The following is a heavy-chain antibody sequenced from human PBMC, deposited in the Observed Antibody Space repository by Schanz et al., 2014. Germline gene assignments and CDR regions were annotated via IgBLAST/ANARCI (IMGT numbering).Heavy chain of an antibody. Sequence: QVQLVQSGTQVKKPGASVKVSCKASGYTLSAYSLHWVRQAPGQGLEWMGIVNPSVRGTHFAREFQGRVTVTRDTSRSTVYMELSSLRSEDTAVYYCARGPLGTSPWGQGTLVTVSS. V-gene: IGHV1-46*01. CDR3: ARGPLGTSP. CDR1: GYTLSAYS. CDR2: VNPSVRGT. D-gene: IGHD5-12*01. J-gene: IGHJ5*02.